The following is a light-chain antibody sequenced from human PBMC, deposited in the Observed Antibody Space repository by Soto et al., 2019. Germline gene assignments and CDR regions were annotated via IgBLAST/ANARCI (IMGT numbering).Light chain of an antibody. CDR3: QEYNTYSHYT. CDR1: QSISSW. CDR2: DAS. J-gene: IGKJ2*01. Sequence: DIQMTQSPSTLSASIGDRVTITCRASQSISSWLAWYQQKPGKAPKLLIYDASSLESGVPSRFSGSGSGTEFTLTITSLQPDDFGTYYCQEYNTYSHYTFGQGTKLEIK. V-gene: IGKV1-5*01.